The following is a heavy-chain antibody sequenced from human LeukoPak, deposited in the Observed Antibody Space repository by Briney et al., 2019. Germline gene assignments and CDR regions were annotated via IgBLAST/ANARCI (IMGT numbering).Heavy chain of an antibody. CDR3: ARSLSSSRFSLWKY. CDR1: GGSLSSYY. D-gene: IGHD6-13*01. CDR2: FYHSGGT. J-gene: IGHJ4*02. V-gene: IGHV4-59*01. Sequence: SETLSLTCTVSGGSLSSYYLSWMRQLPGKGLEWIGYFYHSGGTNYNPSLPGRVTMSIDTSKNQFSLKLTSVTAADTAVYYCARSLSSSRFSLWKYWGQGTLVTVSS.